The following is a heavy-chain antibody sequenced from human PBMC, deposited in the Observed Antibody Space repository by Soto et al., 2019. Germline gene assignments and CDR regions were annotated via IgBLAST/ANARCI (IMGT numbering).Heavy chain of an antibody. CDR3: AKWSYLDY. Sequence: ESGGGLVQPGGSLRLSCTTSGFSFASFAMTWGRQATGKGLEWVATISGSDGKTYYADSVKGRFSISRVTSRNTLYLQMNSLRADDTAIYYCAKWSYLDYWGQGTRVTVSS. CDR1: GFSFASFA. D-gene: IGHD3-3*01. CDR2: ISGSDGKT. V-gene: IGHV3-23*01. J-gene: IGHJ4*02.